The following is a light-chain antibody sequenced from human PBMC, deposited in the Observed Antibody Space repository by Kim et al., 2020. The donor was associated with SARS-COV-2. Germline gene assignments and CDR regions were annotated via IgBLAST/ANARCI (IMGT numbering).Light chain of an antibody. CDR1: GSDLGDYNS. CDR2: AVS. CDR3: SSYTDTNTLL. J-gene: IGLJ2*01. Sequence: GRSVAIACTGPGSDLGDYNSATWFQQHPGKAPKLIIYAVSKRPSGVSNRFSGSKSGYTASLTISTLQTEDEADYFCSSYTDTNTLLFGGGTQLTVL. V-gene: IGLV2-14*03.